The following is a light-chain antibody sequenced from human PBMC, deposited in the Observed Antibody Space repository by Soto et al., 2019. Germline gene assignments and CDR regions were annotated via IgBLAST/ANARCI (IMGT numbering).Light chain of an antibody. J-gene: IGLJ2*01. CDR2: DVS. CDR3: CSYAGTYTEL. Sequence: QSALTQPRSVSGSPGQSVTISCTGTNSDVGGYNYVSWYQQYAGKTPKLLIYDVSKRPSGVPDRFSGSKSGNTASLSISGLQAEDEADYYCCSYAGTYTELFGGGTKLTVL. CDR1: NSDVGGYNY. V-gene: IGLV2-11*01.